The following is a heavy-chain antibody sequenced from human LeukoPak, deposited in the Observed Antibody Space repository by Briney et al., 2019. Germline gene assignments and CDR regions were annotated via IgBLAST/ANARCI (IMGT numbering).Heavy chain of an antibody. J-gene: IGHJ4*02. CDR1: GGSISSYY. CDR2: IYCSGST. V-gene: IGHV4-59*08. Sequence: SETLSLTCTVSGGSISSYYWSWIRQPPGKGLEWNGYIYCSGSTNYNPSLKSRVTISVDTSKNQFSLKLSSVTAADTAVYYCARHGSGYSSGWSLDYWGQGTLVTVSS. D-gene: IGHD6-19*01. CDR3: ARHGSGYSSGWSLDY.